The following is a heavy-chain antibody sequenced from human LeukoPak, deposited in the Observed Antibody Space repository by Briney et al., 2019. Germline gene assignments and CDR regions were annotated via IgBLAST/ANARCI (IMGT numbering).Heavy chain of an antibody. D-gene: IGHD3-10*01. CDR2: IYHGGST. CDR3: ARGRSSMVRGYYYYYMDV. J-gene: IGHJ6*03. V-gene: IGHV4-38-2*02. Sequence: SETLSLTCTVSGYSISSGYYWGWIRQSPGKGLEWIGSIYHGGSTYYNPSLRSRVIVSVDTSKNQFSLKLSSVTAADTAVYYCARGRSSMVRGYYYYYMDVWGKGTTVTISS. CDR1: GYSISSGYY.